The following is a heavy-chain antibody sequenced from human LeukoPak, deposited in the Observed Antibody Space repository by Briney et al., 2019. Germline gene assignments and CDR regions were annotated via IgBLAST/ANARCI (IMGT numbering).Heavy chain of an antibody. CDR3: ASLYCSGGSCYALYFDY. Sequence: SETLSLTCTVSGGSISSYYWSWIRQPPGKGLEWIGYIYYSGSTNYNPSLKSRVTISVDTSKNQFSLNLSSVTAADTAVYYCASLYCSGGSCYALYFDYWGQGTLVTVSS. J-gene: IGHJ4*02. V-gene: IGHV4-59*01. CDR2: IYYSGST. D-gene: IGHD2-15*01. CDR1: GGSISSYY.